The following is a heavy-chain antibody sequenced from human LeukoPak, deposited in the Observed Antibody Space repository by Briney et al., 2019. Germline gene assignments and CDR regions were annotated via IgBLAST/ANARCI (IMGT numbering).Heavy chain of an antibody. D-gene: IGHD3-10*01. CDR1: GGSFSGYY. Sequence: KSSETLSLTCAVYGGSFSGYYWSWIRQPPGKGLEWIGEINHSGSTNYNPSLKSRVTIPVDTSKNQFSLKLSSVTAADTAVYYCAREGYYGSGRLTDFWGQGTLVTVSS. CDR3: AREGYYGSGRLTDF. CDR2: INHSGST. V-gene: IGHV4-34*01. J-gene: IGHJ4*02.